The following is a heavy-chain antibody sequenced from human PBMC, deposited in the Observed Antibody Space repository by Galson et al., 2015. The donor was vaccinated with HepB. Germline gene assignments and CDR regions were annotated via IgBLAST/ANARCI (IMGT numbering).Heavy chain of an antibody. J-gene: IGHJ6*02. CDR1: GYSFTSYW. V-gene: IGHV5-51*01. Sequence: QSGAEVKKPGESLKISCTASGYSFTSYWIGWVRQMPGKGLEWMGIIYLGDSDTRYSPSFQGQVTISADKSTGTAYLQWNSLKASDTAMCYCAKDSLGRMGHDFGMDVWGQGTTVTVSS. CDR3: AKDSLGRMGHDFGMDV. CDR2: IYLGDSDT. D-gene: IGHD3-16*01.